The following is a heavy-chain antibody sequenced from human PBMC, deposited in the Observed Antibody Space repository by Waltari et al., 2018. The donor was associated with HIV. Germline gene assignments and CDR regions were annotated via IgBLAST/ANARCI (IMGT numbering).Heavy chain of an antibody. D-gene: IGHD6-6*01. CDR3: AREKVGQLVGGGYFDY. J-gene: IGHJ4*02. Sequence: QVQLVQSGAEVKKPGASVKVSCKASGYTFTSYAMHWVRQAPGQRLEWMGWINAGNGNTKYSQKFQGRVTITRDTSASTAYMELSSLRSEDTAVYYCAREKVGQLVGGGYFDYWGQGTLVTVSS. CDR1: GYTFTSYA. CDR2: INAGNGNT. V-gene: IGHV1-3*01.